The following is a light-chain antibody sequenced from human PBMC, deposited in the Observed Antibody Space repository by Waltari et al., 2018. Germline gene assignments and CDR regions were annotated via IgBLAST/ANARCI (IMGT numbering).Light chain of an antibody. Sequence: SYDLTQPPSVSVSPGQTATITLPGQQLGDEYVCWYHQKPGQSPVLIIYEDSKRPSGIPERFSGSNSGNTATLTISETQAMDEGDYYCQAWDSLVVFGGGTKLTVL. CDR3: QAWDSLVV. CDR1: QLGDEY. V-gene: IGLV3-1*01. J-gene: IGLJ2*01. CDR2: EDS.